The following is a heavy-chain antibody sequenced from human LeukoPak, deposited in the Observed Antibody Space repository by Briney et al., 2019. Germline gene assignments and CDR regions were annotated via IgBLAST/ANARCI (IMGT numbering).Heavy chain of an antibody. J-gene: IGHJ4*02. D-gene: IGHD1-26*01. Sequence: GGSLRLSCAASGFTFSSYWMTWVRQAPGKGLEWVAHIKQDGSEKYYVDSVEGRFTISRDNAKNSLSLQMNSLRAEDTAVYYCARDGIVGVTAFDYWGQGTLVSVSS. V-gene: IGHV3-7*01. CDR1: GFTFSSYW. CDR2: IKQDGSEK. CDR3: ARDGIVGVTAFDY.